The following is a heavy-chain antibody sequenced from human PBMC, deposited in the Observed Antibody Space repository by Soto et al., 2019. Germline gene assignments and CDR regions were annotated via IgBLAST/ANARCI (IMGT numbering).Heavy chain of an antibody. CDR1: GFTFDVYA. J-gene: IGHJ4*02. Sequence: PGGSLRHSCAVSGFTFDVYAMHWVRQAPGKGLEWVSSINGNSDDIGYADSVKGRFTISRDNAKNSLYLQIHSLRAEDTALYYCARDVGSVARNLLYWGQGTLVTVSS. D-gene: IGHD5-12*01. V-gene: IGHV3-9*01. CDR2: INGNSDDI. CDR3: ARDVGSVARNLLY.